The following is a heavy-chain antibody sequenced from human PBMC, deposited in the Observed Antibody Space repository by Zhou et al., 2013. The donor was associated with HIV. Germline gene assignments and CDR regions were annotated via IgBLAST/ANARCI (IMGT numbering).Heavy chain of an antibody. Sequence: QVQLVQSGSEVKEPGSSVTVSCKTSGGAFSSYAISWVRQVPGQGLEWMGGIIPVLGTTNYAANFQDRLTITADLSTTTSYMQLSSLTSDDTALYYCARDKGSMTAVGFPFFDYWAREPWSPSP. CDR1: GGAFSSYA. D-gene: IGHD3-22*01. CDR3: ARDKGSMTAVGFPFFDY. V-gene: IGHV1-69*12. CDR2: IIPVLGTT. J-gene: IGHJ4*02.